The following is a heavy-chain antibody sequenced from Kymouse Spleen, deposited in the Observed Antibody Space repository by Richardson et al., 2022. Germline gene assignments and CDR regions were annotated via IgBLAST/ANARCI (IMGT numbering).Heavy chain of an antibody. CDR3: ARSLITMVRGVIFYFDY. J-gene: IGHJ4*02. Sequence: EVQLVQSGAEVKKPGESLKISCKGSGYSFTSYWIGWVRQMPGKGLEWMGIIYPGDSDTRYSPSFQGQVTISADKSISTAYLQWSSLKASDTAMYYCARSLITMVRGVIFYFDYWGQGTLVTVSS. D-gene: IGHD3-10*01. CDR1: GYSFTSYW. CDR2: IYPGDSDT. V-gene: IGHV5-51*01.